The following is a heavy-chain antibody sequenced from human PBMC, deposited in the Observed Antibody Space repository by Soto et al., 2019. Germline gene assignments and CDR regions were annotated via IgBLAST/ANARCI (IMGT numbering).Heavy chain of an antibody. CDR1: GFTVSSNY. V-gene: IGHV3-66*01. CDR3: AYSGYDDGAFDI. D-gene: IGHD5-12*01. J-gene: IGHJ3*02. CDR2: IYSGGST. Sequence: EVQLVESGGGLVQAGGSLRLSCAASGFTVSSNYMSWVRQAPGKGLEWVLVIYSGGSTYYADSVKGIFTISRDNSKNTLYLQLNSLRAEDTAVYYCAYSGYDDGAFDIWGQGTMVTVTS.